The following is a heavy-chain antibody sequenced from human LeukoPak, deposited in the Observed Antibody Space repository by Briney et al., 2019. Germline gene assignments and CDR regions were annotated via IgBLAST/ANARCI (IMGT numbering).Heavy chain of an antibody. J-gene: IGHJ6*03. D-gene: IGHD6-6*01. CDR3: ARVDSSSWGYYYYMDV. Sequence: SETLSLTCTVSGGSISSSSYYWGWIRQPPGKGLEWIGSIYYSGSTYYNPSLKSRVTISVDTSKNRFSLKLSSVTAADTAVYYCARVDSSSWGYYYYMDVWGKGTTVTVSS. V-gene: IGHV4-39*07. CDR1: GGSISSSSYY. CDR2: IYYSGST.